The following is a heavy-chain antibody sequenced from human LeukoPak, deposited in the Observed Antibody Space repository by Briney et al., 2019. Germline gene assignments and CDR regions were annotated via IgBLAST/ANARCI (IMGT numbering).Heavy chain of an antibody. CDR3: ARRPPGVWFGETYYFDY. D-gene: IGHD3-10*01. Sequence: SETLSLTCTVSGGSISSYYWSWIRQPPGKGLEWIGYIYYSGSTYYNPSLKSRVTISVDTSKNQFSLKLSSVTAADTAVYYCARRPPGVWFGETYYFDYWGQGTLVTVSS. CDR1: GGSISSYY. J-gene: IGHJ4*02. V-gene: IGHV4-59*04. CDR2: IYYSGST.